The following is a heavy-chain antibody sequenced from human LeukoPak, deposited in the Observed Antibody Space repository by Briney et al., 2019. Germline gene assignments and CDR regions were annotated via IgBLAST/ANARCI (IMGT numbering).Heavy chain of an antibody. CDR1: GFTFGEYA. J-gene: IGHJ4*02. CDR3: AKDMRASLGMSILDS. CDR2: ISWNSANV. Sequence: GSSLRLSCAASGFTFGEYAMHWVRQAPGKGLEYVSGISWNSANVAYVDSVKGRFIISRDNAENSLHLQMNSLRPEDTALYFCAKDMRASLGMSILDSWGQGKLVTVSS. V-gene: IGHV3-9*01. D-gene: IGHD3-16*01.